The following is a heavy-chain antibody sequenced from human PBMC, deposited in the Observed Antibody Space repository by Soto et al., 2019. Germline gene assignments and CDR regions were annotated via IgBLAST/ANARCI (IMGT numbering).Heavy chain of an antibody. CDR1: GGSFSGYY. D-gene: IGHD2-2*02. J-gene: IGHJ6*02. CDR3: ARVAPESYRAGMDV. CDR2: INHSGST. V-gene: IGHV4-34*01. Sequence: QVQLQQWGAGLLKPSETLSLTCAVYGGSFSGYYWSWIRQPPGKGLEWIGEINHSGSTNYNPSLKSRVTISVDTSKNQFSLKLSSVTAADTAVYYCARVAPESYRAGMDVWGQGTTVTVSS.